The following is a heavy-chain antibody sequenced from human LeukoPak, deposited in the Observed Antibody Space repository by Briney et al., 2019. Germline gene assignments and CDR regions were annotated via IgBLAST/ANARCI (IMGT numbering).Heavy chain of an antibody. V-gene: IGHV3-11*01. D-gene: IGHD4-17*01. CDR1: GFTFSDYY. CDR2: ISSSGSTI. CDR3: ARGDYGDPFYYYYGMDV. J-gene: IGHJ6*02. Sequence: GGSQRLSCAASGFTFSDYYMSWIRQAPGKGLEWVSYISSSGSTIYYADSVKGRFTISRDNAKNSLYLQMNSLRAEDTAVYYCARGDYGDPFYYYYGMDVWGQGTTVTVSS.